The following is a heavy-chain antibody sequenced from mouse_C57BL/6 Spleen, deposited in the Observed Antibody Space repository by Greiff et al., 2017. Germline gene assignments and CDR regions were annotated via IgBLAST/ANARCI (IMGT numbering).Heavy chain of an antibody. D-gene: IGHD2-10*02. J-gene: IGHJ2*01. CDR2: ISYDGSN. CDR1: GYSITSGYY. CDR3: ARKNLDFDY. Sequence: EVQLVESGPGLVKPSQSLSLTCSVTGYSITSGYYWNWIRQFPGNKLEWMGYISYDGSNNYNPSLKNRISITRDTSKNQFFLKLNSVTTEDTATYYCARKNLDFDYWGQGTTLTVSS. V-gene: IGHV3-6*01.